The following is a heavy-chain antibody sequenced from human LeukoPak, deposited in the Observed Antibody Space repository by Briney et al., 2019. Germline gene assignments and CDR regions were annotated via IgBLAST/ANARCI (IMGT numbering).Heavy chain of an antibody. V-gene: IGHV3-23*01. CDR3: TKDQDWNFFDY. D-gene: IGHD1-1*01. J-gene: IGHJ4*02. Sequence: GGSLRLSCAASGFTFSSYAMSWVRQAPGKGLEWVSAIRGSGGSTYYADSVKGRFTISRDNSKNTLYLQMNSLRAEDTAVYYCTKDQDWNFFDYWGQGTLVTVSS. CDR1: GFTFSSYA. CDR2: IRGSGGST.